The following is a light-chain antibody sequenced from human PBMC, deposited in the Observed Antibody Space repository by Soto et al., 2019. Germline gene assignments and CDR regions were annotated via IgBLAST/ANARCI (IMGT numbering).Light chain of an antibody. Sequence: DIQLSQSPYTLSASVGDSVTLTCQASQGISSRLAWYQQKPGKAPKLLIYDASNLEAGVPSRFSGSGSGTHFTLTISSLQPEDIATYYCQEYEKLFSFGPGTKVDIK. CDR3: QEYEKLFS. V-gene: IGKV1-33*01. CDR2: DAS. CDR1: QGISSR. J-gene: IGKJ3*01.